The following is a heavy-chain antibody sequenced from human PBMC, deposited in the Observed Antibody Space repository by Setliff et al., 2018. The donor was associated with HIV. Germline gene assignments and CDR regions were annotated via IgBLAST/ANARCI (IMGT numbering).Heavy chain of an antibody. V-gene: IGHV4-34*01. CDR3: ARSTSTVAEGGYYYGMDV. J-gene: IGHJ6*02. CDR1: GGSFSGYY. CDR2: INHSGRI. D-gene: IGHD6-19*01. Sequence: SETLSLTCAVYGGSFSGYYWSWIRQPPGKGLEWIGEINHSGRINCNPSLKSRVTVSVDTSKNQFSLKLSSVTAADTAVYYCARSTSTVAEGGYYYGMDVWGQGTTVTV.